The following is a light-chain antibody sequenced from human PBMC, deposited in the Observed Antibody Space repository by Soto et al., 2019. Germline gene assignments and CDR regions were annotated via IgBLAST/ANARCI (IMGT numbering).Light chain of an antibody. V-gene: IGKV3-11*01. CDR2: DSS. CDR1: QSVSSY. J-gene: IGKJ4*01. Sequence: EIVLTQFPATLSLSPGEIATLSCRSSQSVSSYLAWYQQKRGQAPRLLIYDSSNRATGIPARFSGSGSGTDFRLTISSLEPEDFEVYYCQQRSNGPLTFGGGTKVDIK. CDR3: QQRSNGPLT.